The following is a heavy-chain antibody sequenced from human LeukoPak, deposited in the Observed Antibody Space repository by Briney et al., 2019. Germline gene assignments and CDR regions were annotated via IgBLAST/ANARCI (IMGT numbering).Heavy chain of an antibody. CDR2: ISIYNGNT. CDR3: ARITYDFWSGYYMPDDP. D-gene: IGHD3-3*01. Sequence: ASVKVSCKASGYTFTNYGISWVRQAPGQGLEWMGWISIYNGNTDYVQKLRGRVTMTTDTSTSTAYMELRSLRSDDTAVYYCARITYDFWSGYYMPDDPWGQGTLVTVSS. CDR1: GYTFTNYG. V-gene: IGHV1-18*01. J-gene: IGHJ5*02.